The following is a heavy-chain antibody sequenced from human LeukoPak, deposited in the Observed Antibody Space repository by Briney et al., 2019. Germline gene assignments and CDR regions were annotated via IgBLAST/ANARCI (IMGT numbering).Heavy chain of an antibody. CDR2: IYYSGST. D-gene: IGHD3-16*01. V-gene: IGHV4-61*01. J-gene: IGHJ3*02. Sequence: SETLSLTCTVSGGSISSSSYYWGWIRQPPGKGLEWIGYIYYSGSTNYNPSLKSRVTISVDTSKNQFSLKLSSVTAADTAVYYCARDSRVPLGDPDAFDIWGQGTMVTVSS. CDR1: GGSISSSSYY. CDR3: ARDSRVPLGDPDAFDI.